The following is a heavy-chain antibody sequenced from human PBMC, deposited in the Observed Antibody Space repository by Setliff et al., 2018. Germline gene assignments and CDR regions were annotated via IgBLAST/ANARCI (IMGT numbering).Heavy chain of an antibody. V-gene: IGHV5-51*01. J-gene: IGHJ3*02. D-gene: IGHD3-22*01. Sequence: GESLKISCKGSGYSFTSYWIGWVRQMPGKGLEWMGIIYPGDSDTRYSPSFQGQVTISADKSISTAYPQWSSLKASDTAMYYCASTLYYYDSSGYGAFDIWGQGTMVTVSS. CDR1: GYSFTSYW. CDR3: ASTLYYYDSSGYGAFDI. CDR2: IYPGDSDT.